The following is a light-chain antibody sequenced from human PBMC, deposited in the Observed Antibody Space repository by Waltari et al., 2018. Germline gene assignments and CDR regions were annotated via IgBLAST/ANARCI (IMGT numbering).Light chain of an antibody. V-gene: IGLV2-14*02. J-gene: IGLJ3*02. Sequence: QSALTQPASVSGPPGQSIPLSFPWASIYVGGYNLVPWYQQHPGKAPNLIIYEATKRPSGVSDRFSGSKSGYTASLTISGLQADDEADYYCCSYTSSSTPRLFGGGTKLTVL. CDR3: CSYTSSSTPRL. CDR2: EAT. CDR1: SIYVGGYNL.